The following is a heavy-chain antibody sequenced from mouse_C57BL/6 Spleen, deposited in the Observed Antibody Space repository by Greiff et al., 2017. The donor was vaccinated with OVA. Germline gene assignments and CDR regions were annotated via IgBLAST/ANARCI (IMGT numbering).Heavy chain of an antibody. CDR3: APTESNYYYAMDD. CDR2: INPSSGYT. J-gene: IGHJ4*01. CDR1: GYTFTSYW. Sequence: VQLQQSGAELAKPGASVKLSCKASGYTFTSYWMHWVKQRPGQGLEWIGYINPSSGYTKYNQKFKDKATLTADKSSSTAYMQLSSLTYEDSAVYYCAPTESNYYYAMDDWGQGTSVTVSS. V-gene: IGHV1-7*01. D-gene: IGHD2-5*01.